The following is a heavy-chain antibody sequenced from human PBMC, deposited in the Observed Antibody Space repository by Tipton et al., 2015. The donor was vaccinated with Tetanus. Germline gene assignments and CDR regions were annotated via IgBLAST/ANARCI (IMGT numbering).Heavy chain of an antibody. CDR3: ASWSQVESFDI. CDR1: GGTFSNYA. V-gene: IGHV1-69*06. CDR2: IIPIYGAA. D-gene: IGHD3-3*01. J-gene: IGHJ3*02. Sequence: QLVQSGAEVKEPGSSVRVSCKASGGTFSNYAINWVRQAPGQGLEWMGGIIPIYGAANYVQKFQGRLTMTRDKATSTVYMELSSLRSEDTAVYYCASWSQVESFDIWGQGTMVPVSS.